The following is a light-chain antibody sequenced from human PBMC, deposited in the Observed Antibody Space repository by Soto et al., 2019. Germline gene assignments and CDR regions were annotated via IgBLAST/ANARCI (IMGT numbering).Light chain of an antibody. Sequence: QSALTQPASVSGSPGQSITISCTGTSSDVGGYNSVSWYQQHPGKAPKLMIYDVSNRPSGVSNRFPGSKSGNTASLTISGLQAEDEADYYCSSYTSSSPYVFGTGTKVTVL. J-gene: IGLJ1*01. CDR2: DVS. V-gene: IGLV2-14*01. CDR1: SSDVGGYNS. CDR3: SSYTSSSPYV.